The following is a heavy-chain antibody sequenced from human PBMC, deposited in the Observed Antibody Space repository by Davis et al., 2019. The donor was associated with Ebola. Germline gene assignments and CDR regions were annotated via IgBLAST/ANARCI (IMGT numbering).Heavy chain of an antibody. CDR1: GGSISSYY. D-gene: IGHD2-15*01. CDR2: IYTSGST. Sequence: SETLSLTCTVSGGSISSYYWSWIRQPAGKGLEWIGRIYTSGSTNYNPSLKSRVTMSVDTSKNQFSLKVRSLTAADTAVYYCARGLSCSGGSCYYFDYWGQGTLVTVSS. CDR3: ARGLSCSGGSCYYFDY. J-gene: IGHJ4*02. V-gene: IGHV4-4*07.